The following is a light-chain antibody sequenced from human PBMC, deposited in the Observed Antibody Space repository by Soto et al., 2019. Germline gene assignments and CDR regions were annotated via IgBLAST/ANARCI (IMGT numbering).Light chain of an antibody. V-gene: IGKV1-5*01. Sequence: DIQMTQSASTLSASVGDRVTITCRASQSVGRSLAWYQQQPGKAPKLLIYGVSTLERGVPSRFSGFGSGTEFTLSLSSLQPGDFGTYDCQQFFKGWTFGHRTRV. CDR1: QSVGRS. CDR3: QQFFKGWT. CDR2: GVS. J-gene: IGKJ1*01.